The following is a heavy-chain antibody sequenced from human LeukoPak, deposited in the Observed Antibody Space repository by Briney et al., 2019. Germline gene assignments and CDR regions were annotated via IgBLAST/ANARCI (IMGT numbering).Heavy chain of an antibody. CDR2: TIPIFGTA. CDR1: GYTFSNYA. V-gene: IGHV1-69*01. J-gene: IGHJ6*02. Sequence: SVKVSCKASGYTFSNYAISWVRQAPGQGLEWMGGTIPIFGTAHYAQKFQGRVTIAADGSTSTVYMELSSLRSEDTAVYYCARAHSRNYYYYGIDVWGQGATVTVSS. D-gene: IGHD2-15*01. CDR3: ARAHSRNYYYYGIDV.